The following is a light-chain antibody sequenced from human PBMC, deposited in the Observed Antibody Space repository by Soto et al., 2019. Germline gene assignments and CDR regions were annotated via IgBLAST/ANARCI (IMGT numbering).Light chain of an antibody. Sequence: DIQMTQSPSSLSASVGDRVTITCRASQSISSYLNWYQQKPGKAPKLMIFAASSLQSGVPSRFSGSGSGTDFTLTISSLQPEDFAVYYCQQRSSWPFTFGPGTKV. V-gene: IGKV1-39*01. J-gene: IGKJ3*01. CDR3: QQRSSWPFT. CDR2: AAS. CDR1: QSISSY.